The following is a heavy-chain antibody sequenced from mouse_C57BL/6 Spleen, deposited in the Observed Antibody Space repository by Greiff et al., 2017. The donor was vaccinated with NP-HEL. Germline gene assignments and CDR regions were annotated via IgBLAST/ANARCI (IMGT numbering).Heavy chain of an antibody. J-gene: IGHJ4*01. CDR2: IYPGSGST. CDR3: ARYSSSSNYYAMDY. Sequence: QVQLQQPGAELVKPGASVKMSCKASGYTFTSYWITWVKQRPGQGLAWIGDIYPGSGSTNYNEKFKSKATLTVDTSSSTAYMQLSSLTSEDSAVYYCARYSSSSNYYAMDYWGQGTSVTVSS. CDR1: GYTFTSYW. V-gene: IGHV1-55*01. D-gene: IGHD1-1*01.